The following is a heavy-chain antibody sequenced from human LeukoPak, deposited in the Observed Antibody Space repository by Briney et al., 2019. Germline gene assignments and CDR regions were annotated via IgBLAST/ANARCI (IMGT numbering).Heavy chain of an antibody. J-gene: IGHJ4*02. V-gene: IGHV1-18*01. Sequence: GASVKVSCKASGDTFTTYGITWVRQAPGQGLEWMGWISGYNGNTEYTQKFQGRVAMTRDTSTSTAYMELRSLRSDDTALYYCAKDISGGWRLYYFDYWGQGTLVTVSS. CDR3: AKDISGGWRLYYFDY. D-gene: IGHD6-19*01. CDR2: ISGYNGNT. CDR1: GDTFTTYG.